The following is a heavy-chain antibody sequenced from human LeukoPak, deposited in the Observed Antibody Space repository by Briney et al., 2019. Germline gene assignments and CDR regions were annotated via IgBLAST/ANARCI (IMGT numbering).Heavy chain of an antibody. V-gene: IGHV4-4*02. D-gene: IGHD5-18*01. J-gene: IGHJ6*02. CDR1: GGSISSSNW. CDR3: ASSSPVYSYGLMDV. Sequence: SETLSLTCAVSGGSISSSNWWSWVRQPPGKGLEWIGEIYHSGSTNYNPSLKSRVTISVDKSKNQFSLKLSSVTAADTAVYYCASSSPVYSYGLMDVWGQGTTVTVSS. CDR2: IYHSGST.